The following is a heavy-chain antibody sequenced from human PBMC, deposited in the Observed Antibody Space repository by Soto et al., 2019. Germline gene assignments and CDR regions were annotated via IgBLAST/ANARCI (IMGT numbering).Heavy chain of an antibody. CDR2: ISSSSSYI. D-gene: IGHD6-19*01. CDR1: GFTFSSYS. CDR3: ARGAGTTPHYFDY. J-gene: IGHJ4*02. V-gene: IGHV3-21*01. Sequence: GGSLRLSCAASGFTFSSYSMNWVRQAPGKGLEWVSSISSSSSYIYYADSVKGRFTISRDNAKNSLYLQMNSLRAEDTAVYYCARGAGTTPHYFDYWGQGTLVTVSS.